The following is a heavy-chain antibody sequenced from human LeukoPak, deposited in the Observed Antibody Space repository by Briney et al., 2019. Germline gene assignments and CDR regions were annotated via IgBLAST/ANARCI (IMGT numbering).Heavy chain of an antibody. CDR1: GGSISSSSYY. J-gene: IGHJ2*01. D-gene: IGHD3-22*01. CDR2: IYYSGST. Sequence: SETLSLTCTVSGGSISSSSYYWGWIRQPPGKGLEWIGSIYYSGSTYYNPSLKSRVTISVDTSKNQFSLKLSSVTATDTAVYYCARQPIVVRYFDLWGRGTLVTVSS. CDR3: ARQPIVVRYFDL. V-gene: IGHV4-39*01.